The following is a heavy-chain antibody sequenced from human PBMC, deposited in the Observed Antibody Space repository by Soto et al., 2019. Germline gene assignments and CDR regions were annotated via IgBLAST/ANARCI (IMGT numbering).Heavy chain of an antibody. J-gene: IGHJ6*03. D-gene: IGHD5-18*01. Sequence: GGSLGLSCAAYGFSFSSYAMRWVRQAPGKGLEWVSAISGSGGSTYYADSVKGRFTISRDNSKNTLYLQMNSLRAEDTAVYYCARNGGYSYAGGYYYYMDVWGKVTTVTVSS. CDR1: GFSFSSYA. V-gene: IGHV3-23*01. CDR3: ARNGGYSYAGGYYYYMDV. CDR2: ISGSGGST.